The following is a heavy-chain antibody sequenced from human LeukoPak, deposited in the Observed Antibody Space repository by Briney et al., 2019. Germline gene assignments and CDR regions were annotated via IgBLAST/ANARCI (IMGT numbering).Heavy chain of an antibody. CDR2: IKQDGSQK. CDR1: GFTFSHYW. D-gene: IGHD4-17*01. J-gene: IGHJ4*02. Sequence: GGSLRLSCAASGFTFSHYWMSWVRQAPGKGLERVASIKQDGSQKYYGDSVKGRFTISRDNAKNSLYLQMNSLRAEDTAVYYCATWDDYGDYVAFEYWGQGTLVTVSS. V-gene: IGHV3-7*01. CDR3: ATWDDYGDYVAFEY.